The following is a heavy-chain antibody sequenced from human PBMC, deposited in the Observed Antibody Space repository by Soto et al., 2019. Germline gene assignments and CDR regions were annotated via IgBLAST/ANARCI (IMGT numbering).Heavy chain of an antibody. J-gene: IGHJ5*02. CDR1: GYTFSNYG. Sequence: ASVNVSCKTSGYTFSNYGITWVRQAPGQPLEWLGWISLYSDGTSYAQKFRGRVSMTTDTSTTTAYMELRSLRSDDTAVYYCARVVPGAEDWLGPWGQGTLVTVYS. V-gene: IGHV1-18*01. CDR3: ARVVPGAEDWLGP. CDR2: ISLYSDGT.